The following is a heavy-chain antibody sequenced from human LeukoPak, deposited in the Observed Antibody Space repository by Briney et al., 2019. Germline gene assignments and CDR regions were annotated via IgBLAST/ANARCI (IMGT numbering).Heavy chain of an antibody. J-gene: IGHJ4*02. Sequence: SETLSLTCAVYGGSFSGYYWSWIRQPPGKGLEWIGEINHSGSTNYNPSLKSRVTISVDTSKNQFSLKLSSVTAADTAVYYCARGRGGRYLSWYYFDYWGQGTLVTVSS. CDR2: INHSGST. V-gene: IGHV4-34*01. CDR3: ARGRGGRYLSWYYFDY. D-gene: IGHD6-19*01. CDR1: GGSFSGYY.